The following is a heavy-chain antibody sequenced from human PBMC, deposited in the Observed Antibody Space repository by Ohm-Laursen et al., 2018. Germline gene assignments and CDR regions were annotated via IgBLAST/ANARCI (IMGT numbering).Heavy chain of an antibody. Sequence: ASVKVSCKVSGYPLTSYYMHWVRQVPGQGLEWMGIINPSGGRTPYAQKFQGRVAMTSDTSTNTVYMEVTNLRSEDTAVYYCARSYSNFAWFDPWGQGTLVTVSS. D-gene: IGHD4-11*01. CDR2: INPSGGRT. CDR1: GYPLTSYY. CDR3: ARSYSNFAWFDP. J-gene: IGHJ5*02. V-gene: IGHV1-46*01.